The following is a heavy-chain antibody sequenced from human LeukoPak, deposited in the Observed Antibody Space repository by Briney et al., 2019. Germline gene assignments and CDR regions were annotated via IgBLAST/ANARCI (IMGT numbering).Heavy chain of an antibody. V-gene: IGHV3-30*03. D-gene: IGHD1-1*01. CDR3: ARYCTFRTCSGTKFDS. Sequence: PGGSLRLSCAASGFTFSNYAIHWVRQAPGRGLEWVAAISYDGNSQHYGAPVKGRFTISRDNSKNSLYLQMYSLTAEDTALYYCARYCTFRTCSGTKFDSWGPGTLVTVSS. CDR2: ISYDGNSQ. CDR1: GFTFSNYA. J-gene: IGHJ4*02.